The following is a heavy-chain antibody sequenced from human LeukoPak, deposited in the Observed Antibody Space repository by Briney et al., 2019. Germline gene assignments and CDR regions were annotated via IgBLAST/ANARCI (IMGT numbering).Heavy chain of an antibody. J-gene: IGHJ3*02. Sequence: PGGSLRLSCAASGFTFRSYSVNWVRQAPGKGLEWVSSISSSSSYIYYADSVKGRFTISRDNAENSLYLQMNSLRVEDTAVYYCARDRRPPPNAFDIWGQGTMVTVSS. CDR3: ARDRRPPPNAFDI. V-gene: IGHV3-21*01. CDR2: ISSSSSYI. CDR1: GFTFRSYS.